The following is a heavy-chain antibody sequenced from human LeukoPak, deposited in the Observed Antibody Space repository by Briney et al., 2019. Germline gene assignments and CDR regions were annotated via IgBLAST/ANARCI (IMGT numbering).Heavy chain of an antibody. CDR2: ISAYNGNT. V-gene: IGHV1-18*01. CDR3: ARDIIWFGELLWGRGDY. Sequence: ASVKVSCKASGYTFTSYGISWVRQAPGQGLEWMGWISAYNGNTNYAQKLQGRVTMTTDTSTSTAYMELRSLRSDDTAVYYCARDIIWFGELLWGRGDYWGQGTLVTVSS. D-gene: IGHD3-10*01. J-gene: IGHJ4*02. CDR1: GYTFTSYG.